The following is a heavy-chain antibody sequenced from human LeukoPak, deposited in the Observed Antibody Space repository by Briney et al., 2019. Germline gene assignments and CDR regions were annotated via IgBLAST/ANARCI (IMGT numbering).Heavy chain of an antibody. CDR3: ARSDHNDY. CDR2: IYSDGSTT. J-gene: IGHJ4*02. CDR1: GFTLSNYG. V-gene: IGHV3-74*01. Sequence: GGSLTLSCAASGFTLSNYGMHWVRQAPGKGLVWLSHIYSDGSTTSYADSVKGRFPISRDNAKNTLYLQMNSLRAEDTAVYYCARSDHNDYWGQGTLVTVSS. D-gene: IGHD1-14*01.